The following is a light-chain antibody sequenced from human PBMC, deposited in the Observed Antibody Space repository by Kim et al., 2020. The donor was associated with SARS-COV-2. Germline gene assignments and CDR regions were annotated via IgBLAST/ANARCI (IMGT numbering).Light chain of an antibody. CDR1: KLGNRY. V-gene: IGLV3-1*01. CDR3: QTQDSNTGI. CDR2: QDS. J-gene: IGLJ2*01. Sequence: SYELTQPPSVSVSLGQTANIICSGDKLGNRYASWYQQRPGHSPLLVIYQDSKRPSGIPERFSGSTSGHTATLTITGTQITDGATYYCQTQDSNTGIFGGG.